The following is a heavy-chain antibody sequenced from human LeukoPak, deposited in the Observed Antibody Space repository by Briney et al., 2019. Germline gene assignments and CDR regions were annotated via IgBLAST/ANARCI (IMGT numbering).Heavy chain of an antibody. D-gene: IGHD2-15*01. CDR3: AKNGDRGAYCSGGSCYPYYYYYMDV. CDR1: GFTFNRYG. CDR2: ISASGANR. V-gene: IGHV3-23*01. J-gene: IGHJ6*03. Sequence: PGGSLRLSCAASGFTFNRYGMSWVRQVPGKGLEWVSGISASGANRYYADSVEGRFTISRDNSKNTLFLQVNSLRAEDTAIYYCAKNGDRGAYCSGGSCYPYYYYYMDVWGKGTTVTISS.